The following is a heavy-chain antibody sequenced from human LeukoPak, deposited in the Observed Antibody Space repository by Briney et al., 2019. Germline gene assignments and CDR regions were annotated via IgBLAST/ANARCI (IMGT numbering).Heavy chain of an antibody. CDR3: ARDESPITMVRGVRGFDP. V-gene: IGHV4-39*01. CDR2: IYYSGSS. J-gene: IGHJ5*02. Sequence: SETLSLTCTVSGGSISSSSYYWGWIRQPPGKGLEWIGSIYYSGSSYYNPSLKSRVTISVDTSKNQFSLKLSSVTAADTAVYYCARDESPITMVRGVRGFDPWGQGTLVTVSS. D-gene: IGHD3-10*01. CDR1: GGSISSSSYY.